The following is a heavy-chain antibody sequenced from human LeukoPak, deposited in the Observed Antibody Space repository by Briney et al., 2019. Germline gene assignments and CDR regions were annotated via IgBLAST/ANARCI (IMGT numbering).Heavy chain of an antibody. D-gene: IGHD5-24*01. J-gene: IGHJ4*02. CDR3: ARARWLQSPGL. CDR1: GGSFSGYY. V-gene: IGHV4-34*01. CDR2: INHSGST. Sequence: SETLSLTCAVYGGSFSGYYWSWIRQPPGKGLEWIGEINHSGSTNYNPSLKSRVTISVDTSKNQFSLKLSSVTAADTAVYYCARARWLQSPGLWGQGTLVTVSS.